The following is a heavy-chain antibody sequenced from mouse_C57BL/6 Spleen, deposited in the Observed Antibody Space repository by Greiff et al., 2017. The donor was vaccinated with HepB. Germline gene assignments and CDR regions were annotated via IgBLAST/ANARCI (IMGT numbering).Heavy chain of an antibody. Sequence: QVQLKESGAELVKPGASVKISCKASGYAFSSYWMNWVKQRPGKGLEWIGQIYPGDGDTNYNGKFKGKATLTADKSSSTAYMQHSSLTSEDSAVYFCARGTSYYAMDYWGQGTSVTVSS. CDR2: IYPGDGDT. CDR1: GYAFSSYW. D-gene: IGHD5-1*01. J-gene: IGHJ4*01. V-gene: IGHV1-80*01. CDR3: ARGTSYYAMDY.